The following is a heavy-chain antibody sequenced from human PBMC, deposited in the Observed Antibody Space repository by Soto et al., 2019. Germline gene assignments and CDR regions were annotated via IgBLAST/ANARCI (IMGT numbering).Heavy chain of an antibody. CDR1: GFIFSNYG. D-gene: IGHD5-18*01. CDR2: VSSAGSTK. V-gene: IGHV3-30*18. Sequence: QVQLVESGGGVVQPERSLRLSCAASGFIFSNYGMHWVRQAPGKGLEWVAVVSSAGSTKYYADSVKGRFTISRDNSNNTVFLQMNSLRAEDTAVYYCAKDLGYSYGGFFDYWGQGTLVTVSS. J-gene: IGHJ4*02. CDR3: AKDLGYSYGGFFDY.